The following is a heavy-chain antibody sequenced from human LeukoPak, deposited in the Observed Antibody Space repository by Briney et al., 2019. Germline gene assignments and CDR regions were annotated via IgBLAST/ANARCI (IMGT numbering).Heavy chain of an antibody. V-gene: IGHV3-48*01. Sequence: GGSLRLSCAASGFTFSSYGRNWVRQAPGKGLGWISYISGSSSAIYYADSVKGRLTISRDNAKNSLSLQMNSLRAEDTAVYYCATYSGYDRIFDHWGQGALVIVSS. CDR2: ISGSSSAI. CDR1: GFTFSSYG. D-gene: IGHD5-12*01. J-gene: IGHJ4*02. CDR3: ATYSGYDRIFDH.